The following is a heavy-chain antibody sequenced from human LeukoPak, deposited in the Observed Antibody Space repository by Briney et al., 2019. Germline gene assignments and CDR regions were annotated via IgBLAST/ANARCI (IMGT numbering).Heavy chain of an antibody. CDR1: GYTFTDDY. D-gene: IGHD6-13*01. Sequence: GASVKVSCKASGYTFTDDYMHWVRPAPGQGLEFMGWINPDTGFTNYAQKFQGRVTMTRDTSITTAYMEIKSLTSDDTAVYYCVPTSEAYTSNWYVWGPGTLVNVSS. J-gene: IGHJ4*02. CDR2: INPDTGFT. V-gene: IGHV1-2*02. CDR3: VPTSEAYTSNWYV.